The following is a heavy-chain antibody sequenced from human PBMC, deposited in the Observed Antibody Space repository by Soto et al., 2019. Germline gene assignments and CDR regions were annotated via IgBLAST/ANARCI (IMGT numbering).Heavy chain of an antibody. CDR1: GFTFSSYG. J-gene: IGHJ6*02. CDR3: AKDRPSGSRPYYYGMDV. CDR2: ISYDGSNK. V-gene: IGHV3-30*18. D-gene: IGHD1-26*01. Sequence: QVQLVESGGGVVQPGRSLRLSCAASGFTFSSYGMHWVRQAPGKGLEWVAVISYDGSNKYYADSVKGRFTISRDNSKTTLYLQMNSLRAEDTAVYYCAKDRPSGSRPYYYGMDVWGQGTTVTVSS.